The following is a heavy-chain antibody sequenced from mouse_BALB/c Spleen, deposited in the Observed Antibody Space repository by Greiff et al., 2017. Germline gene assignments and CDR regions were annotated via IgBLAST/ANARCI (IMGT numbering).Heavy chain of an antibody. D-gene: IGHD2-4*01. CDR2: ISSGGSYT. J-gene: IGHJ3*01. CDR3: ARQGDDYDEAY. CDR1: GFTFSSYG. Sequence: EVKLVESGGDLVKPGGSLKLSCAASGFTFSSYGMSWVRQTPDKRLEWVATISSGGSYTYYPDSVKGRFTISRDNAKNTLNLQMSSLKSEDTAMYYCARQGDDYDEAYWGQGTLVTVSA. V-gene: IGHV5-6*01.